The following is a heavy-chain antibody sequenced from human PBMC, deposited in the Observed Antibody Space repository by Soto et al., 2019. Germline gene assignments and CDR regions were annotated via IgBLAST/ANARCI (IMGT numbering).Heavy chain of an antibody. CDR2: INHTGGT. V-gene: IGHV4-34*01. Sequence: TSDTLSLTCAVYGGSVNVYYWNWIRQPPGKGLEWIGEINHTGGTHYNPSLKSRVTMSVDTSKNQFSLRLSSVTAADTAIYYCSTRITVFGLLIPQFDPWGQG. D-gene: IGHD3-3*01. CDR3: STRITVFGLLIPQFDP. CDR1: GGSVNVYY. J-gene: IGHJ5*02.